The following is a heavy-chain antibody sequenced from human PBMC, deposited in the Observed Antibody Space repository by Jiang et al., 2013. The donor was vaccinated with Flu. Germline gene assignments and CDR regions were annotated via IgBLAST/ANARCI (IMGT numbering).Heavy chain of an antibody. D-gene: IGHD1-26*01. V-gene: IGHV3-33*01. CDR2: IWYDGSNK. Sequence: SCAASGFTFSSYGMHWVRQAPGKGLEWVAVIWYDGSNKYYADSVKGRFTISRDNSKNTLYLQMNSLRAEDTAVYYCARGYGGSLHNWFDPGAREPWSPSPQ. J-gene: IGHJ5*02. CDR3: ARGYGGSLHNWFDP. CDR1: GFTFSSYG.